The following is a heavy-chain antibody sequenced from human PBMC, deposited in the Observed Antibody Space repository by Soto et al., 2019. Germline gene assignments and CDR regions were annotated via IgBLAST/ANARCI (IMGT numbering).Heavy chain of an antibody. V-gene: IGHV3-23*01. CDR1: GFTFINYA. CDR2: ISGGGDRT. CDR3: VRTVLWSTIRPDYWYFDL. Sequence: EVQLLESGGGLVQPGGSLRLSCVGSGFTFINYAMNWVRQAPGQGVEWVSGISGGGDRTFDADSVKGRFTMSRDNSKNTVNWQMNSLRADDTAVYYCVRTVLWSTIRPDYWYFDLWGRGTLVTVSS. J-gene: IGHJ2*01. D-gene: IGHD2-21*01.